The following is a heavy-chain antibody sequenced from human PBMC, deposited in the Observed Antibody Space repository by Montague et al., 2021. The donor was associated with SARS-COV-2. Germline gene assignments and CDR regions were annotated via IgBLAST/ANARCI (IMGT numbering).Heavy chain of an antibody. D-gene: IGHD7-27*01. CDR2: IYYTGST. CDR3: ARNRGWGSRGAGYIDL. V-gene: IGHV4-31*11. CDR1: GGSFSGDNYY. Sequence: TLSLTCAVYGGSFSGDNYYWTWIRQHPGKGLEWIAYIYYTGSTYYNPSLQSRLRTSLDTSKNQFSLTLTSVTAADTAIYYCARNRGWGSRGAGYIDLWGRGTLVTVSS. J-gene: IGHJ2*01.